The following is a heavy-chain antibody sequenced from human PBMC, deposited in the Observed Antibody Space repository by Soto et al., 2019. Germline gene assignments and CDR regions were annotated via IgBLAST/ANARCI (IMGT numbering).Heavy chain of an antibody. V-gene: IGHV1-18*01. J-gene: IGHJ4*02. D-gene: IGHD2-15*01. CDR3: ARVSKIVGLTGLRHEVY. Sequence: ASVKVSCKASGYTFTSYGISWVRQSPVQGLGWMGWISAYNGNTNYAQKLQGRVTMTTDTSTSAAYMELRSLRSDDTAVYYCARVSKIVGLTGLRHEVYWGQATCVTLSS. CDR2: ISAYNGNT. CDR1: GYTFTSYG.